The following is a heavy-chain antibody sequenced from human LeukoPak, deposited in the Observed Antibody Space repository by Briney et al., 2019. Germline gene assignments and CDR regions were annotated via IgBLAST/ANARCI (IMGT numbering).Heavy chain of an antibody. CDR2: ISGSGDST. CDR1: GFTFSSYA. J-gene: IGHJ5*02. Sequence: PGGSLRLSCAASGFTFSSYAMRWVRQAPGKGLDWVSSISGSGDSTYYADSVKGRFTISRDKNTVCLQMNSLRAEDTAVYYCAKNLLWPSSERAENWFDPWGQGTLVTVSS. CDR3: AKNLLWPSSERAENWFDP. D-gene: IGHD3-10*01. V-gene: IGHV3-23*01.